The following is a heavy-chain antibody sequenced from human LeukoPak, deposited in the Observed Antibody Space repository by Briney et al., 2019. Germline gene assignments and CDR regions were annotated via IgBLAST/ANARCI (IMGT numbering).Heavy chain of an antibody. CDR2: ISSSSSTI. CDR1: GFTFSSYS. D-gene: IGHD1/OR15-1a*01. V-gene: IGHV3-48*04. CDR3: ARGWNTTPRSGFDI. J-gene: IGHJ3*02. Sequence: QSGGSLRLSCAASGFTFSSYSMNWVRQAPGKGLEWVSYISSSSSTIYYADSVKGRFTISRDNVKNTLFLQMNSLGAEDTALYYCARGWNTTPRSGFDIWGLGTMVTVSS.